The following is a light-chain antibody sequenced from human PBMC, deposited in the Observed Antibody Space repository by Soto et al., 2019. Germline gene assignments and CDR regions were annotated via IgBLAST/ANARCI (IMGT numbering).Light chain of an antibody. V-gene: IGLV2-14*01. CDR2: DVS. Sequence: QSALTQPASVSGSPGQSITISCTGTSSDVGGYNYVSWYQQHPGKAPKLMIYDVSNRPSGVSNRFSGSKSGNTASLTISGLQAKDEADYYCSSYTTTSTPPFGGGTKLTVL. CDR1: SSDVGGYNY. CDR3: SSYTTTSTPP. J-gene: IGLJ2*01.